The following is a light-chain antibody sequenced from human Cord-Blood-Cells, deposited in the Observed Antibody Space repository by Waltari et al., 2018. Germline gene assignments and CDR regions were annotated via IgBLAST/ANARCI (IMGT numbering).Light chain of an antibody. V-gene: IGLV2-23*01. CDR3: CSYAGSSTWV. J-gene: IGLJ3*02. Sequence: SALTQPASVSGSPGQLITIPCTGTSSDVGSYNLVSWYQQPPGKAPKLMIYEGSKRPSGISNRFSGSKSGNTASLTISGLQAEDEADYYCCSYAGSSTWVFGGGTKLTVL. CDR1: SSDVGSYNL. CDR2: EGS.